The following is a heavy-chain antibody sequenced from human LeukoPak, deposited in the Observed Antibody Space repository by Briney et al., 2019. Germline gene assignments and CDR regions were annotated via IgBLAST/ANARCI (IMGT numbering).Heavy chain of an antibody. D-gene: IGHD3-22*01. J-gene: IGHJ4*02. Sequence: GGSLRLSCAASGFTFSSYWMHWVRQAPGKGLVWVSRINSDGSSKSYADSVKGRFTISRDNAKNTLYLQMNSLRAEDTAVYYCARDPLGYDSSGYYDYWGQGTLVTVSS. CDR2: INSDGSSK. V-gene: IGHV3-74*01. CDR3: ARDPLGYDSSGYYDY. CDR1: GFTFSSYW.